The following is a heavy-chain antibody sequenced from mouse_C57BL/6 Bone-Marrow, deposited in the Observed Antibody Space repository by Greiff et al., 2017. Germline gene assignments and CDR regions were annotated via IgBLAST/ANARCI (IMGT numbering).Heavy chain of an antibody. D-gene: IGHD2-3*01. CDR3: SSFDGNYFDF. V-gene: IGHV14-4*01. CDR2: IDPEIGNT. J-gene: IGHJ2*01. CDR1: GFTFKDYN. Sequence: EVQLQQSGAELVRPGASVKLSCTASGFTFKDYNIHGVKQSPEQGLEWIGWIDPEIGNTEYPSKFKGKATITSDTSSNTAYLQLSSLTSEDTAVYYCSSFDGNYFDFWGQGTPLTVAS.